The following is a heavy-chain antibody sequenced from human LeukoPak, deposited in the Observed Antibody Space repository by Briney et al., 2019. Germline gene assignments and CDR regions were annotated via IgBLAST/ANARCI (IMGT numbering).Heavy chain of an antibody. CDR2: INHSGST. V-gene: IGHV4-34*01. D-gene: IGHD3-9*01. Sequence: SETLSLTCAVYGGSFSGYYWSWIRQPPGKGLEWIGEINHSGSTNYNPSLKSRVTISVDTSKNQFSLKLSSVTAADAAVYYCARGSVDLDYWGQGTLVTVSS. CDR3: ARGSVDLDY. CDR1: GGSFSGYY. J-gene: IGHJ4*02.